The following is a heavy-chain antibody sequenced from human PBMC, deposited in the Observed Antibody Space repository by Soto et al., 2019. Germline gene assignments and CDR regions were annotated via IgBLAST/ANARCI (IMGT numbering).Heavy chain of an antibody. CDR3: ARSPAYGDYANLDT. D-gene: IGHD4-17*01. V-gene: IGHV4-4*07. CDR2: IYTTRSP. CDR1: GDSASKYY. Sequence: PSETLSLTCTVSGDSASKYYWNWIRQPAGKGLEWIGRIYTTRSPNYNPSLKSRVTMSVDTSKNQFSLKLNLSSVTAADTAVYYCARSPAYGDYANLDTWGQGTLVTVSS. J-gene: IGHJ5*02.